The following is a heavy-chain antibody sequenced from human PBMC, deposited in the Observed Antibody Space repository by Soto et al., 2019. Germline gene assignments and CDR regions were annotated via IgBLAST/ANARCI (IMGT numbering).Heavy chain of an antibody. CDR1: GGTFSSYT. CDR2: IIPILGIA. J-gene: IGHJ6*02. D-gene: IGHD6-13*01. Sequence: QVQLVQSGAEVKKPGSSVKVSCKASGGTFSSYTISWVRQAPGQGLEWMGRIIPILGIANYAQKFQGRVTITADKSTSTAYMELSSLRSEDTSVYYCARSYGSSLTPGACYYGMDVWGHGSTVTVS. V-gene: IGHV1-69*02. CDR3: ARSYGSSLTPGACYYGMDV.